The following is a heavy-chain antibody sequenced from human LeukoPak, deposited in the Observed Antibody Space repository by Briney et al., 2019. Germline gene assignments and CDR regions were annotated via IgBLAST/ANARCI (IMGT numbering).Heavy chain of an antibody. D-gene: IGHD1-26*01. CDR1: GYTFTSYA. J-gene: IGHJ4*02. CDR2: SNAGNGNT. V-gene: IGHV1-3*02. CDR3: AGALGGSFDFDY. Sequence: ASVKVSCKASGYTFTSYAMHWVRQAPGQRLEWMGWSNAGNGNTKYSQEFQGRVTITRDTSASTAYMELSSLRSEDMAVYYCAGALGGSFDFDYWGQGTLVTVSS.